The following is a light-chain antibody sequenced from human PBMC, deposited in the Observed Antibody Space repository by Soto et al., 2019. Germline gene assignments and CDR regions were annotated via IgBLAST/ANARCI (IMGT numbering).Light chain of an antibody. V-gene: IGKV3-20*01. J-gene: IGKJ2*01. CDR2: GAS. CDR3: QQYGSSHIMYT. Sequence: IVLTQSPGTLSLAPGERATLSCRASQSVSSSYLAWYQQKHGQAPRLLIYGASSRATSIPDRFSGSGAGTDFTRTISRLEPEDFSVCDCQQYGSSHIMYTFGQGTKLEIK. CDR1: QSVSSSY.